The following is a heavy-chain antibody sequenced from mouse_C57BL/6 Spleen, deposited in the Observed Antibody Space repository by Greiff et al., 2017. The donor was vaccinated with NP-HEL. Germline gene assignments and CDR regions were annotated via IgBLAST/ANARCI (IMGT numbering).Heavy chain of an antibody. V-gene: IGHV5-9*01. D-gene: IGHD1-1*02. CDR2: ISGGGGNT. CDR3: ASLLWSSWFAY. CDR1: GFTFSSYT. Sequence: EVKLMESGGGLVKPGGSLKLSCAASGFTFSSYTMSWVRQTPEKRLEWVATISGGGGNTYYLDSVKGRFTISRDNAKNTLYLQMSSLRSEDTALYYCASLLWSSWFAYWGQGTLVTVSA. J-gene: IGHJ3*01.